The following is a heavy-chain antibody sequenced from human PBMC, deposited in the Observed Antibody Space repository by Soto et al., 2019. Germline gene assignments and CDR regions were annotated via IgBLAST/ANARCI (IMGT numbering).Heavy chain of an antibody. V-gene: IGHV4-4*02. Sequence: TLSLTCTVSGGSFSSTNWWSWVRQSPGKGLEWIGEIYHSGSTNYNPSLKSRVTILLDRSKNQFSLKLSSVTAADTAVYYCERGLTTTEARPGHAFDIWGKGTMVNVSS. CDR2: IYHSGST. CDR3: ERGLTTTEARPGHAFDI. CDR1: GGSFSSTNW. J-gene: IGHJ3*02. D-gene: IGHD1-26*01.